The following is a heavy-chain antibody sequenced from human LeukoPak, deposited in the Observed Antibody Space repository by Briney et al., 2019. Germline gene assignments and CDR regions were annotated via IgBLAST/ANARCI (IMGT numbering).Heavy chain of an antibody. Sequence: ASVQVSCKASGYTFTGYYMHWVRQEPGQGLEWMGWIDPNSGGTNYAQKFQCRVIMTRNTSNSTAYMEQSRLRSDDTAVYYCARGGNIWSGARPYFDYWGQGLRVIVSA. CDR1: GYTFTGYY. CDR2: IDPNSGGT. V-gene: IGHV1-2*02. CDR3: ARGGNIWSGARPYFDY. J-gene: IGHJ4*02. D-gene: IGHD3-3*01.